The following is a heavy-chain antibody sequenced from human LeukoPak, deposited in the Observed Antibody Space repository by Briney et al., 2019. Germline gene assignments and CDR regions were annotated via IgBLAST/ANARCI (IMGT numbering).Heavy chain of an antibody. V-gene: IGHV3-74*01. CDR3: VRKFATGD. D-gene: IGHD1-14*01. CDR1: GFTFSSHL. J-gene: IGHJ4*02. CDR2: VKSDGTAT. Sequence: GGSLRLSCAASGFTFSSHLMHWVRQAQGTGLVWVSSVKSDGTATNYADSVKGRFTISRDNAKNTLYLQMNSLRVEDTAVYYCVRKFATGDWGQGTPVAVSS.